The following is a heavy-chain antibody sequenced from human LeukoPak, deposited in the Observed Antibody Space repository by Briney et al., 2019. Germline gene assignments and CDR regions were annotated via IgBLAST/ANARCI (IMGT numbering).Heavy chain of an antibody. CDR3: ARIDYGDYSDAFDI. CDR1: GFTVSSNY. CDR2: IYSGGST. J-gene: IGHJ3*02. D-gene: IGHD4-17*01. Sequence: PGGSLRLSCAASGFTVSSNYMSWVRQAPGKGLEWVSVIYSGGSTYYADSVKGRFTISRDNSKNTLYLQMNSLRAEDTAVYYCARIDYGDYSDAFDIWGQGTMVTVSS. V-gene: IGHV3-53*01.